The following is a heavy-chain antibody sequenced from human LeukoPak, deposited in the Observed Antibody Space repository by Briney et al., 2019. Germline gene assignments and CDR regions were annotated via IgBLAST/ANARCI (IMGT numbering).Heavy chain of an antibody. CDR2: ITTSSSHV. CDR3: ASLMPSVTIPDY. CDR1: GFAFCSYS. V-gene: IGHV3-21*01. J-gene: IGHJ4*02. D-gene: IGHD2-2*02. Sequence: GGSLRVSCAASGFAFCSYSMNWIRQAPGKGLEWVSSITTSSSHVYYADSVKGRFTISRDNAKNSLYLQMNSLRAEDTAVYYCASLMPSVTIPDYWGEGTLVTVSS.